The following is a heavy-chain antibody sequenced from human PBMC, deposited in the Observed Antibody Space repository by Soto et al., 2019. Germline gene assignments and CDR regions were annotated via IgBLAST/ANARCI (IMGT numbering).Heavy chain of an antibody. CDR1: GFTFSDYY. D-gene: IGHD6-19*01. Sequence: GGSLRLSCAGSGFTFSDYYMSWIRQAPGKGLEWVSYINTLSSAIYYADSVKGRFTISRDNAKNSLYLQMNSLRAEDTAVYYCARRLQWQLRPLDSWGRGTLVTVSS. CDR2: INTLSSAI. J-gene: IGHJ4*02. CDR3: ARRLQWQLRPLDS. V-gene: IGHV3-11*01.